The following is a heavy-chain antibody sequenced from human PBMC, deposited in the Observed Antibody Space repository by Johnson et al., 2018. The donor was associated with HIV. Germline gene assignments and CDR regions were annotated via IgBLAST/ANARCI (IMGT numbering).Heavy chain of an antibody. Sequence: VTLVESGGGLVQPGGSLRLSCAASGFTVSSNYMSWVRQAPGKWLEWVSVIYSGGSTYYADSVNGRFTISRDNSKNTLYLQMNSLRAEDTAVYYCARSGYGSGSTHDAFDIWGQRTMVTVSS. CDR1: GFTVSSNY. J-gene: IGHJ3*02. CDR2: IYSGGST. CDR3: ARSGYGSGSTHDAFDI. D-gene: IGHD3-10*01. V-gene: IGHV3-66*01.